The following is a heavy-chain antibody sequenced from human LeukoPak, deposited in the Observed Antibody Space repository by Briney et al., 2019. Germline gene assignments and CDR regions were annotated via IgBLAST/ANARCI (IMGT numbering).Heavy chain of an antibody. D-gene: IGHD1-26*01. Sequence: GGSLRLSCVASGFTFGTYWMSWVRQAPGKGLEWVANIKQDGSAKYYVDSVKGRFTISRDNAENSLYLQMNSLRAEDSAVYYCARDKLGTIVGASILTYWGRGTLVTVSS. CDR2: IKQDGSAK. V-gene: IGHV3-7*01. CDR1: GFTFGTYW. J-gene: IGHJ4*02. CDR3: ARDKLGTIVGASILTY.